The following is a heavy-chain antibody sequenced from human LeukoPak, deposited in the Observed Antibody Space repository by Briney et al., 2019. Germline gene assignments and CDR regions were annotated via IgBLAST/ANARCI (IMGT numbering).Heavy chain of an antibody. V-gene: IGHV3-23*01. J-gene: IGHJ4*02. CDR2: IGGSVGST. D-gene: IGHD1-1*01. CDR3: AKDLWKPDY. Sequence: GGSLRLSCAASGFTFSEHWMTWVRQAPGKGLEWVSGIGGSVGSTYYADSVKGRFTISRDNSKNTLYLQMNSLRAEDTAVYYCAKDLWKPDYWGQGTLVAVSS. CDR1: GFTFSEHW.